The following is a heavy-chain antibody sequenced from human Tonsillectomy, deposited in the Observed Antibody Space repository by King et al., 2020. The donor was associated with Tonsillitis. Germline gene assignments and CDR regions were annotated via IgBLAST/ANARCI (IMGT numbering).Heavy chain of an antibody. D-gene: IGHD2-15*01. V-gene: IGHV3-30*03. J-gene: IGHJ2*01. CDR1: GFTFGNYG. CDR2: IAYDASYE. Sequence: VQLVESGGGVVQPGASLRLSCAASGFTFGNYGMHWVRQAPGKGLEWVGRIAYDASYENYGDSVKGRFTITRDNSKNTLYLEMNSLRVEDTAVYYCATGGIGLQGWYFDLWGRGTLVTVSS. CDR3: ATGGIGLQGWYFDL.